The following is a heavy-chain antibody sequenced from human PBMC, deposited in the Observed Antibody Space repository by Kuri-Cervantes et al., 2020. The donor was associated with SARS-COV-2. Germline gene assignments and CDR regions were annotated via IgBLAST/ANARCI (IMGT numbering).Heavy chain of an antibody. J-gene: IGHJ4*02. D-gene: IGHD6-6*01. CDR3: ARGSSSTYFDY. CDR2: ISGSGGSI. V-gene: IGHV3-23*01. CDR1: GFTFRTYA. Sequence: GESLKISCAASGFTFRTYAMSWVRQAPGKGLEWVSTISGSGGSIDYAVSVKGRFTISRDNSKNSLYLQMNSLRAEDTAVYYCARGSSSTYFDYWGQGTLVTVSS.